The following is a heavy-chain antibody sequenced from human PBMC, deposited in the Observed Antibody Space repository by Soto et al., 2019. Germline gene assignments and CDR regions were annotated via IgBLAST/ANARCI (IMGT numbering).Heavy chain of an antibody. CDR1: CGSISSSSYY. CDR3: ARQSPDYLGSVGWFDP. D-gene: IGHD1-26*01. Sequence: KSSETLSLTCTVSCGSISSSSYYWVWIRQPPGKGLEWIGSIYYSGTTYYNPSLKSRVTISVDTSKNQFSLKLRSVTAADTAVYYCARQSPDYLGSVGWFDPWGQGTLVTVSS. CDR2: IYYSGTT. V-gene: IGHV4-39*01. J-gene: IGHJ5*02.